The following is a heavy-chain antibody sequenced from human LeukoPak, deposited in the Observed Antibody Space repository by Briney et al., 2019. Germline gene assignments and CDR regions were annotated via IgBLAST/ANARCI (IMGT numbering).Heavy chain of an antibody. D-gene: IGHD3-16*01. CDR1: GYTFTSYA. J-gene: IGHJ4*02. CDR3: ARRNYDHIWGNYGSLYYFDY. Sequence: ASVKVSCKTPGYTFTSYAISWVRQAPGQGLEWMGWISAYNGNTDYAQKFQGRVTMTTDTSTSTAYMELRSLRSDDTAVYYCARRNYDHIWGNYGSLYYFDYWGQGTLVTVSS. V-gene: IGHV1-18*01. CDR2: ISAYNGNT.